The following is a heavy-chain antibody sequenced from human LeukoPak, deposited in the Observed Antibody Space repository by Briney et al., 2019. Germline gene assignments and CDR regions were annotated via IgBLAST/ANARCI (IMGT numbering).Heavy chain of an antibody. CDR1: GFTFSSYW. CDR3: ARDLFAMTQWEQLGY. D-gene: IGHD1-26*01. CDR2: INTDGSST. V-gene: IGHV3-74*01. Sequence: GGSLRLSCAASGFTFSSYWMHWVRQAPGKGLVWVSRINTDGSSTSYADSVKGRFTISRDNSKNTLYLQMNSLRTEDTAMYYCARDLFAMTQWEQLGYWGQGTLVTVSS. J-gene: IGHJ4*02.